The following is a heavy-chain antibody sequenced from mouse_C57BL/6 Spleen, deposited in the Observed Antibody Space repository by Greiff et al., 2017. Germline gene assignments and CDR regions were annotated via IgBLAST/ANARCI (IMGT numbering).Heavy chain of an antibody. CDR2: ISDGGSYT. V-gene: IGHV5-4*03. CDR3: ARGELLFDY. CDR1: GFTFSSYA. J-gene: IGHJ2*01. Sequence: DVKLQESGGGLVKPGGSLKLSCAASGFTFSSYAMSWVRQTPEKRLEWVATISDGGSYTYYPDNVKGRFTISRDKAKNNLYLQMSHLKSEDTAMYYCARGELLFDYWGQGTTLTVSS.